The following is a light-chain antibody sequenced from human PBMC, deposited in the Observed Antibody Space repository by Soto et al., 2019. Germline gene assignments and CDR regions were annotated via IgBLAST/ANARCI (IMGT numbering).Light chain of an antibody. CDR1: SSNIGNNY. Sequence: QSVLTQPPSASGTPGQRVTISCSGSSSNIGNNYVHWYQQLPGTAPKLLIYRNNQRPSGVPDRVSGSKSGTSASLAISGLRSEDEAEYYCAAWDDSLSGVVFGGGTKVTVL. V-gene: IGLV1-47*01. CDR2: RNN. CDR3: AAWDDSLSGVV. J-gene: IGLJ2*01.